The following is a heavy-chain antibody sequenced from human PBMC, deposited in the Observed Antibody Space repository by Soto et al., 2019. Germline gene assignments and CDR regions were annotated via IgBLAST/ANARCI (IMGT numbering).Heavy chain of an antibody. V-gene: IGHV1-2*04. CDR3: ARDKSGDYGDYQDVDSWFDS. CDR2: INPNSGGT. Sequence: ASVKVSCKASGYTFTGYYMHWVRQAPGQGLEWMGWINPNSGGTNYAQKFQGWVTMTRDTSISTAYMELSRLRSDDTAVYYCARDKSGDYGDYQDVDSWFDSSGQGTLVTVSS. CDR1: GYTFTGYY. J-gene: IGHJ5*01. D-gene: IGHD4-17*01.